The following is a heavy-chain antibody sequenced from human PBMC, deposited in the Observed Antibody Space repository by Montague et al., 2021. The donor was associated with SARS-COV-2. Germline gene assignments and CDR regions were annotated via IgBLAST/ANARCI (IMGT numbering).Heavy chain of an antibody. Sequence: TLSLTCTVSGGSISGDDYYWVWMPPHTGKGLEWLGIIYHSGNTNHNPSPKSRITISIDTSKNQFSLKLSSVTAADTAVYYCARGRAVSYRVGATSGFDYWGQGTLVTVSS. CDR2: IYHSGNT. J-gene: IGHJ4*02. CDR1: GGSISGDDYY. V-gene: IGHV4-31*03. D-gene: IGHD1-26*01. CDR3: ARGRAVSYRVGATSGFDY.